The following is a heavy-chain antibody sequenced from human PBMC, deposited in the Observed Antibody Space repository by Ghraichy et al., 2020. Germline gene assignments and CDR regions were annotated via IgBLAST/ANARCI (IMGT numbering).Heavy chain of an antibody. CDR2: IYEGGTT. Sequence: SETLSLTCSVSGGSIRSYRYYWGWVRQPPGKGLEWIGSIYEGGTTYYNPSLKSRVTTSVDTSKNQFSLRLTSVTAADTAVYYCTRHLIALYGVAEGGSIDVWGQGTTVTVSS. J-gene: IGHJ6*02. V-gene: IGHV4-39*01. CDR1: GGSIRSYRYY. CDR3: TRHLIALYGVAEGGSIDV. D-gene: IGHD3-3*01.